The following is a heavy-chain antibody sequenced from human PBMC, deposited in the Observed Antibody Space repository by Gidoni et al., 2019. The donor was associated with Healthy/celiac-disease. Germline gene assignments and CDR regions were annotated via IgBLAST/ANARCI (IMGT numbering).Heavy chain of an antibody. V-gene: IGHV4-34*01. D-gene: IGHD2-15*01. CDR2: INHSGRT. CDR1: GGSFSGYY. CDR3: ARGPRVVVVVAATRNYWYFDL. J-gene: IGHJ2*01. Sequence: QVQLQKWGAGLLKPSETLSITCAVYGGSFSGYYWSWIRQPPGQGLEVIGEINHSGRTNYNPSLHSRSNIAVDPSKNQFSLKLRSVTAADTAVYYCARGPRVVVVVAATRNYWYFDLWGRGTLVTVSS.